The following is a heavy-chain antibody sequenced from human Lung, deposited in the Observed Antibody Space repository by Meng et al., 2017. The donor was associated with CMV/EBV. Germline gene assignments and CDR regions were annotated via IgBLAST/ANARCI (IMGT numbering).Heavy chain of an antibody. J-gene: IGHJ5*02. Sequence: GGSLRLSCAASGFIFSDYGMSWVRQVPGKGLEWLSGISGSGGRTYYAESIKGRLTISRDNSKNTIYLQMDNLRAEDTAVYYCAKDRGDYSNFRFDPWGQGNRVNGYS. CDR1: GFIFSDYG. CDR2: ISGSGGRT. D-gene: IGHD4-11*01. CDR3: AKDRGDYSNFRFDP. V-gene: IGHV3-23*01.